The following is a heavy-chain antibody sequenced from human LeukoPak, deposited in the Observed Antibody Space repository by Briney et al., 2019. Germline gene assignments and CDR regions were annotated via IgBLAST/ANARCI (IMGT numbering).Heavy chain of an antibody. CDR3: ARLDCIGGSCYSHYYYYMDV. CDR2: IYYSGST. V-gene: IGHV4-59*01. J-gene: IGHJ6*03. Sequence: PSETLSLTCTVSGGSLSNYYWSWIRQPPGKGLEWIADIYYSGSTNYNPSLKSRVTISVDTSKNQFSLKLSSVTAADTAVYYCARLDCIGGSCYSHYYYYMDVWGIGTTVTVSS. D-gene: IGHD2-15*01. CDR1: GGSLSNYY.